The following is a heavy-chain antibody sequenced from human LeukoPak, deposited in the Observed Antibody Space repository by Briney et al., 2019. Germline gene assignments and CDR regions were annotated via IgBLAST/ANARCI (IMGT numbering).Heavy chain of an antibody. Sequence: GGSLRLSCAASGFTVSNAWMNWVRQAPGKGLEWVGRIKTKTVGGTIDYAVPVKGRFTISRDDSKNTLYLQMNSLKTEDTAFYYCTTAFDYFDSTGYYSGDDYWGQGTLVTVSS. CDR1: GFTVSNAW. J-gene: IGHJ4*02. D-gene: IGHD3-22*01. V-gene: IGHV3-15*01. CDR2: IKTKTVGGTI. CDR3: TTAFDYFDSTGYYSGDDY.